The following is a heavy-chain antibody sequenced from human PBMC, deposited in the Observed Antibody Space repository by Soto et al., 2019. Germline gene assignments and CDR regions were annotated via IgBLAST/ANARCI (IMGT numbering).Heavy chain of an antibody. V-gene: IGHV3-11*01. J-gene: IGHJ4*02. CDR1: GYTFSDCY. CDR2: IDTSSTKI. D-gene: IGHD3-3*01. CDR3: ASHYDMWSGYLSPVDY. Sequence: QVQLVESGGDLVKRGGSLRLSCAASGYTFSDCYMSWIRQAPGKGLEWISYIDTSSTKIYYADPVKGRFTISRDNAKNSLYLEMNSLRDEDTAVYYCASHYDMWSGYLSPVDYWGQGTLVTVSS.